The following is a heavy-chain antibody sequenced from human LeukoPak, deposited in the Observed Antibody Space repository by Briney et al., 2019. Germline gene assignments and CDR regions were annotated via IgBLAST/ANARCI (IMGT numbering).Heavy chain of an antibody. J-gene: IGHJ2*01. CDR1: GFPFSSYP. V-gene: IGHV3-23*01. D-gene: IGHD7-27*01. Sequence: PGGSLRLSCAASGFPFSSYPMSWVRQAPGKGLEWVSAISGSGGSTYYADSVKGRFTISRDNSKNTLYLQMNSLRAEDTAVYYCAKDRLKLGHWYFDLWGRGTLVTVSS. CDR2: ISGSGGST. CDR3: AKDRLKLGHWYFDL.